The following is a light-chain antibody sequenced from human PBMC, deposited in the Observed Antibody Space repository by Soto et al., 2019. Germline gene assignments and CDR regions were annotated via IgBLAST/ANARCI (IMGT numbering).Light chain of an antibody. CDR2: DVS. CDR3: CSYAGSYSFWV. Sequence: QSALTQPRSVSGSPGQSVTISCTGTSSDVGDYNYVSWYQQHPGKAPKLMIYDVSERPSGVPDRFSGSKSGSTASLTISGLQAEDEADYYCCSYAGSYSFWVFGGGTQLTVL. J-gene: IGLJ3*02. CDR1: SSDVGDYNY. V-gene: IGLV2-11*01.